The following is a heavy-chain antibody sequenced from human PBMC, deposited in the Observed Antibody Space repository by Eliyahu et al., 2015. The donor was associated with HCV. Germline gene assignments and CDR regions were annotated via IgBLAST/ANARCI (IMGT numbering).Heavy chain of an antibody. CDR1: GGSXYSST. CDR2: IIPSSGSP. CDR3: ARGLTGYCTGGYCYCDF. D-gene: IGHD2-8*02. J-gene: IGHJ4*03. Sequence: QVHLVQSGAEVKRPGSSVKVSCKVSGGSXYSSTIVWVRQAPGQGLEWRGGIIPSSGSPVYAEKFQGRLTISADGYKTTAYMELSSLTSDDTAVYFCARGLTGYCTGGYCYCDFWGQGTLVTVSS. V-gene: IGHV1-69*19.